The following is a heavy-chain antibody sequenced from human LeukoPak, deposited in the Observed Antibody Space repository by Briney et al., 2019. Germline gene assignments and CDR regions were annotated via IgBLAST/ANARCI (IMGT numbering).Heavy chain of an antibody. CDR2: IYYSGST. Sequence: PSETLSLTCTVSGGSISSYYWSWIRQPPGKGLEWIGYIYYSGSTNYNPSLKSRVTISVDTPKNQFSLKLSSVTAADTAVYYCARWGYGDPFDYWGQGTLVTVSS. D-gene: IGHD4-17*01. CDR3: ARWGYGDPFDY. CDR1: GGSISSYY. V-gene: IGHV4-59*01. J-gene: IGHJ4*02.